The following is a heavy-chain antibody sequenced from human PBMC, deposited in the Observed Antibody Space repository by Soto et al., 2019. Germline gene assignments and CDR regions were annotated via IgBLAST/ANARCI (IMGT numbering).Heavy chain of an antibody. D-gene: IGHD3-16*01. CDR2: MYYSGSS. CDR1: GGSISNYY. Sequence: PSETLSLTCTVSGGSISNYYGSWIRQPPGKGLEWIGYMYYSGSSNYNSSLKSRVTISVDTSKNQISLKLTSVTAADTAVYYCVRSGHTFGGVIWGKGTLVT. CDR3: VRSGHTFGGVI. V-gene: IGHV4-59*01. J-gene: IGHJ4*02.